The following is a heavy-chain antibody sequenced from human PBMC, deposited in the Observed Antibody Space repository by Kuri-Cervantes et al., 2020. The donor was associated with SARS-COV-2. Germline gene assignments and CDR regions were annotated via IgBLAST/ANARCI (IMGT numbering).Heavy chain of an antibody. Sequence: GESLKISCAASGFTVSSNYMSWVRQAPGKGLEWVSYISSSSSTIYYADSVKGRFTISRDNAKNSLYLQMNSLRDEDTAVYYCARAEGVYWGQGTLVTVSS. D-gene: IGHD1-14*01. CDR2: ISSSSSTI. J-gene: IGHJ4*02. CDR1: GFTVSSNY. V-gene: IGHV3-48*02. CDR3: ARAEGVY.